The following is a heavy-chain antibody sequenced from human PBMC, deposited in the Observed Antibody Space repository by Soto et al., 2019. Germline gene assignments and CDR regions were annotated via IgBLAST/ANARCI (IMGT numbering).Heavy chain of an antibody. Sequence: QVQLQESGPGLVKPSETLSLTCTVSGGSISSYYWSWIRQPPGKGLEWIGYIYYSGSTNYNPSLKSRVPISVDTSKIQFSLKLSSVTAADAAVYSCARSTELVHAFDYYGRDVGGQGNTVTVSS. CDR2: IYYSGST. CDR3: ARSTELVHAFDYYGRDV. J-gene: IGHJ6*02. V-gene: IGHV4-59*01. CDR1: GGSISSYY. D-gene: IGHD6-6*01.